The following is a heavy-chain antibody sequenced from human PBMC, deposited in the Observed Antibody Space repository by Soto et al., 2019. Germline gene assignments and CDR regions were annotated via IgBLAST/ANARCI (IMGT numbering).Heavy chain of an antibody. J-gene: IGHJ4*01. Sequence: QVQLVESGGGVVQPGSSLRLSCAASGFSFKNYAFHWVRQAPGKGLEWVALISHNDEPKIFYADSVQGRFTISRDNFKNTVSLQMNSLRDEDTAVYHCVRGVRAETYYNAFDYWGQGTQVTVPS. CDR3: VRGVRAETYYNAFDY. CDR1: GFSFKNYA. V-gene: IGHV3-30-3*01. D-gene: IGHD3-10*01. CDR2: ISHNDEPKI.